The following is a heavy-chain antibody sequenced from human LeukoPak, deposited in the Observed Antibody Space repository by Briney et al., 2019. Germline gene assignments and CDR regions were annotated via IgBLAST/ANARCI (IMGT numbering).Heavy chain of an antibody. J-gene: IGHJ6*02. V-gene: IGHV4-59*08. CDR3: ARLSTRYYYYGMDV. CDR1: GGSISSYY. Sequence: PAETLSLTCTVSGGSISSYYWSWIRQPPGKGLEWIGYIYYSGSTNYIPSLKGRVTISVDTSKNQFSLKLSSVTAADTAVYYCARLSTRYYYYGMDVWGQGTTVTVSS. CDR2: IYYSGST.